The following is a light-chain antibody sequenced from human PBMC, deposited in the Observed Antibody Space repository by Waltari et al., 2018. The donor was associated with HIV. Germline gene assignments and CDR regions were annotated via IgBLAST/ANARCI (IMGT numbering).Light chain of an antibody. CDR3: QQYYNIPRT. CDR2: DAS. J-gene: IGKJ2*01. CDR1: RVISNS. Sequence: DTQMTQSLSSLSASVGDRVTNTCRASRVISNSLAWYQQKPGKAPKLLVYDASRLESGVPSRISGSGGGTDFTLTITTLQPEDFATYFCQQYYNIPRTFGQGTEVEV. V-gene: IGKV1-NL1*01.